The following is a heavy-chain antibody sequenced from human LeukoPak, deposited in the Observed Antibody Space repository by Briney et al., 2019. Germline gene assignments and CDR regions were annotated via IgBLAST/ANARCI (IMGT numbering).Heavy chain of an antibody. V-gene: IGHV4-34*01. CDR3: ARGHPYCSGGSCYSGNYYYGMDV. D-gene: IGHD2-15*01. CDR2: INHSGST. CDR1: GGSFSGYY. Sequence: SETLSLTCAVYGGSFSGYYWSWIRQPPGKGLEWIGEINHSGSTNYNPSLKSRVTISVDTSKNPFSLKLSSVTAADTAVYYCARGHPYCSGGSCYSGNYYYGMDVWGQGTTVTVSS. J-gene: IGHJ6*02.